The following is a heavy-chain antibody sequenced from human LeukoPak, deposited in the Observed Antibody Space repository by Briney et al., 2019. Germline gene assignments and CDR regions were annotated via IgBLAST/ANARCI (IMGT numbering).Heavy chain of an antibody. V-gene: IGHV1-18*01. Sequence: ASVKVSCKASGYTFTSYGISWVRQAPGQGLEWMGWISAYNGNTNYAQKLQGRVTMTTDTSTSTAYMELSSLRSEDTAVYYCAREGKDDYVWGSYPTPNFDYWGQGTLVTVSS. J-gene: IGHJ4*02. D-gene: IGHD3-16*02. CDR3: AREGKDDYVWGSYPTPNFDY. CDR2: ISAYNGNT. CDR1: GYTFTSYG.